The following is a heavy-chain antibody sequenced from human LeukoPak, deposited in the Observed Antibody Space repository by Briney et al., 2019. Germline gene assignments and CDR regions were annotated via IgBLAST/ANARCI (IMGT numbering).Heavy chain of an antibody. D-gene: IGHD2-2*02. CDR2: MHYSGST. CDR3: ARSGYCSSTSCYTGAYYYYMDV. J-gene: IGHJ6*03. Sequence: PSETLSLTCTVSGDSISSSIYYWGWIRQPPGKGLEWIGSMHYSGSTYYNPSLKSRVTISVDTSKNQFSLKLSSVTAADTAVYYCARSGYCSSTSCYTGAYYYYMDVWGKGTTVTVSS. V-gene: IGHV4-39*01. CDR1: GDSISSSIYY.